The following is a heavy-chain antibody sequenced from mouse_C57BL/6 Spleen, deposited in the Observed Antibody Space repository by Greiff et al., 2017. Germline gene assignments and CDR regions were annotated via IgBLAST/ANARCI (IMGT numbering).Heavy chain of an antibody. D-gene: IGHD1-1*02. CDR3: ARDIAMGGVAVDFDD. V-gene: IGHV5-4*01. CDR2: ISDGGSYT. J-gene: IGHJ2*01. Sequence: EVQGVESGGGLVKPGGSLKLSCAASGFTFSSYAMSWVRQTPEKRLEWVATISDGGSYTYYPDNVKGRFTISRDNAKNKLYLQMSNQKSEDTSVYYCARDIAMGGVAVDFDDWGQGTTLTVSS. CDR1: GFTFSSYA.